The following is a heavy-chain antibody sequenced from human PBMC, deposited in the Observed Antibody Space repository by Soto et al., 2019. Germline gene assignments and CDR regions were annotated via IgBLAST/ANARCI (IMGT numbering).Heavy chain of an antibody. CDR3: ARGARYNWNDPSHYFDY. Sequence: PSETLSLTCAVYGGSFSGYYWSWIRQPPGKGLEWIGEINHSGSANYNPSLKSRVTISVDTSKNQFSLKLNSVIAADTAVYYCARGARYNWNDPSHYFDYFGQGTLVTVSS. D-gene: IGHD1-20*01. CDR1: GGSFSGYY. V-gene: IGHV4-34*01. CDR2: INHSGSA. J-gene: IGHJ4*02.